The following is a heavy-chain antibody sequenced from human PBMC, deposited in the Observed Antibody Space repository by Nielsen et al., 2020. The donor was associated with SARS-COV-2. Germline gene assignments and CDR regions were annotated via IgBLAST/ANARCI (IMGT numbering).Heavy chain of an antibody. CDR3: ARAYYYGSGTPALLDY. Sequence: GSLRLSCTVSGGSISSRSYYWGWIRQPPGRGLEWIGSIYYNGISYYNASLESRVTISLDTSKNQFSLKLSSVTAADTAVYYCARAYYYGSGTPALLDYWGQGTLVTSPQ. J-gene: IGHJ4*02. CDR2: IYYNGIS. CDR1: GGSISSRSYY. V-gene: IGHV4-39*01. D-gene: IGHD3-10*01.